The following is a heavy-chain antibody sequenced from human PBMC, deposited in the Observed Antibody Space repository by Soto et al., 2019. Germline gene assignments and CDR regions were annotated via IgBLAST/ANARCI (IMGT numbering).Heavy chain of an antibody. CDR2: ISYDGSNE. V-gene: IGHV3-30*03. Sequence: PGGSLRLSRAASGFTFSSYGMHWVRQAPGKGLEWVAVISYDGSNEYYADSVKGRFTISRDNSKNTLYLQMNSLRDEDTAVYYCARGGFHWYFDLWGRGTLVTVSS. CDR1: GFTFSSYG. J-gene: IGHJ2*01. CDR3: ARGGFHWYFDL.